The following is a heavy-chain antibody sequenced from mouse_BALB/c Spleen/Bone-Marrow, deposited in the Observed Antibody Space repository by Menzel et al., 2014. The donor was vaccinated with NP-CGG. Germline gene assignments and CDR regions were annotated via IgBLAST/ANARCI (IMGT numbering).Heavy chain of an antibody. Sequence: EVQGVESGGGLVQPRGSRKLSCAASGFTFSNFGMHWVRQAPEKGLEWVAYISSGSNTIYYADTVKGRFTISRDNPKNTLFLQMTSLRSEDTANYYCARGGSLPGGFAYWGQGTLVTVSA. D-gene: IGHD6-2*01. CDR2: ISSGSNTI. CDR3: ARGGSLPGGFAY. J-gene: IGHJ3*01. V-gene: IGHV5-17*02. CDR1: GFTFSNFG.